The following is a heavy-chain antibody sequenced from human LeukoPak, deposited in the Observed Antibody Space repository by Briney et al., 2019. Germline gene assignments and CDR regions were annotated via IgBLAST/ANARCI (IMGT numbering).Heavy chain of an antibody. Sequence: ASVKVSCKASGYTFTSYDINWVRQTTGHGLEWMGWMNPYSGNTGYAQKFQGRVTITRSTPLSTAYMELRSLSSEDTAVYYCTGGLPASFDPWGQGTPVTVSS. J-gene: IGHJ5*02. CDR1: GYTFTSYD. CDR3: TGGLPASFDP. CDR2: MNPYSGNT. D-gene: IGHD2-2*01. V-gene: IGHV1-8*03.